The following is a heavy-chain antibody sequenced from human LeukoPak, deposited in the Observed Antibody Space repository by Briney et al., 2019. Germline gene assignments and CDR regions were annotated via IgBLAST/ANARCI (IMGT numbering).Heavy chain of an antibody. Sequence: GGSLRLSCAASGFTFHNYAMSWVRQAPGKGLEWVANIKQDGSEKYYVDSVKGRFTISRDNAKNSVYLQMNSLRAEDTAVYYCARRHHFGFLDSWGQGTLVTVSS. CDR1: GFTFHNYA. V-gene: IGHV3-7*04. CDR2: IKQDGSEK. J-gene: IGHJ4*02. CDR3: ARRHHFGFLDS. D-gene: IGHD3-10*01.